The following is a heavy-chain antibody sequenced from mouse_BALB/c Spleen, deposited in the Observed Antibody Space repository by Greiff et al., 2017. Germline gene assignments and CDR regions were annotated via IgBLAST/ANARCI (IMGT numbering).Heavy chain of an antibody. CDR2: INPYNGDT. CDR1: GYSFTGYF. V-gene: IGHV1-37*01. D-gene: IGHD2-2*01. CDR3: GKGLRRAMDY. Sequence: EVKLMESGPELVKPGASVKISCKASGYSFTGYFMNWVKQSHGKSLEWIGRINPYNGDTFYNQKFKGKATLTVDKSSSTAHMELLSLTSEDSAVYYCGKGLRRAMDYWGQGTSVTVSS. J-gene: IGHJ4*01.